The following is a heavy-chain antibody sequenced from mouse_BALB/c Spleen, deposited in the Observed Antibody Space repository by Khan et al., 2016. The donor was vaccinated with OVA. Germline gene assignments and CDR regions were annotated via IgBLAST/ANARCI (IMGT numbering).Heavy chain of an antibody. CDR1: GYSITSDYA. Sequence: EVQLQESGPGLVKPSQSLSLTCTVTGYSITSDYAWNWIRQFPVNKLEWMGYINYSGSTNYNPALKSRISITRDTSKNQFFLQLNSVTTADTATYYCARDGSRYNYAMDYWGQGTSVTVSS. V-gene: IGHV3-2*02. D-gene: IGHD2-3*01. CDR2: INYSGST. J-gene: IGHJ4*01. CDR3: ARDGSRYNYAMDY.